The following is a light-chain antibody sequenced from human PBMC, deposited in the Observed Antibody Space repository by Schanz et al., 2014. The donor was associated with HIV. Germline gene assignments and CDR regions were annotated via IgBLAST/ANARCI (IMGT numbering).Light chain of an antibody. J-gene: IGKJ1*01. CDR3: QQYNSAPWT. Sequence: DVQMTQSPTTLSASVGDRVTITCRASQNIGKWLTWYQQKPGKAPNLLIYQASSLNIGVPSRFSGSGSGTDFTLTISNLQPEDVASYYCQQYNSAPWTFGQGTKVEIK. V-gene: IGKV1-5*03. CDR2: QAS. CDR1: QNIGKW.